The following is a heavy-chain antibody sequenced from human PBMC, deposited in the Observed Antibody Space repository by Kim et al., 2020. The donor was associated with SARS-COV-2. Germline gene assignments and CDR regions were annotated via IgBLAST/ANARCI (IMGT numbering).Heavy chain of an antibody. J-gene: IGHJ4*02. V-gene: IGHV3-30*18. CDR1: GFTFSNYG. Sequence: GGSLRLSCVASGFTFSNYGMHWVRQAPGKGLEWVGIVSYDGSNTYYAASVKGRFTISRDNSKNTLYLQMNSLTTEDTALYYCVKEAGFSTVLVDYYFDYWGQGTLVTVSS. D-gene: IGHD3-3*02. CDR3: VKEAGFSTVLVDYYFDY. CDR2: VSYDGSNT.